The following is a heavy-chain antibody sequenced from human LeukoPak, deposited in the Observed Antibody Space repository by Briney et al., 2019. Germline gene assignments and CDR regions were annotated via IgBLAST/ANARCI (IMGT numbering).Heavy chain of an antibody. D-gene: IGHD6-19*01. V-gene: IGHV1-2*02. CDR3: ARDPGGLGSGWYYFDY. CDR1: GYTFTGYY. J-gene: IGHJ4*02. Sequence: GASVKVSCKASGYTFTGYYMHWVRQAPGQGLEWMGWINPNSGGTNYAQKFQGRVTMTRDTSITTAYMELSRLRSDDTAVYYCARDPGGLGSGWYYFDYWGQGTLVTVSS. CDR2: INPNSGGT.